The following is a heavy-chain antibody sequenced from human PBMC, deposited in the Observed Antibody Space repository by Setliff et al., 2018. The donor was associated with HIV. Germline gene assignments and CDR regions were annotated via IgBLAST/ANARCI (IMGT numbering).Heavy chain of an antibody. CDR1: GFTFHSYE. J-gene: IGHJ3*01. CDR3: AREMGLFFDFWSGL. D-gene: IGHD3-3*01. Sequence: GGSLRLSCAASGFTFHSYEMNWVRQAPGKGLEWVSFISTSGDTTYYADSVKGRFTISRDNAKKSLFLQMNSLRAEDTAVYYCAREMGLFFDFWSGLWGQGTMVTVS. CDR2: ISTSGDTT. V-gene: IGHV3-48*03.